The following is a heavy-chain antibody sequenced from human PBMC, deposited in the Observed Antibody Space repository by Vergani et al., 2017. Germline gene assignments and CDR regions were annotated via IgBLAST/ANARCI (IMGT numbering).Heavy chain of an antibody. Sequence: QVQLKESGPGLVKPSQTLSLTCTVSGDSISSGDYYWSWIRQPPGKGLEWIGYIHYSGSNYYNPSLKSRVTISVDTSKNQFSLKLSSVTAADTAVYYCAREVHDYGDYGWNYYFDYWSQGTLVTVSS. CDR3: AREVHDYGDYGWNYYFDY. CDR1: GDSISSGDYY. CDR2: IHYSGSN. V-gene: IGHV4-30-4*08. J-gene: IGHJ4*02. D-gene: IGHD4-17*01.